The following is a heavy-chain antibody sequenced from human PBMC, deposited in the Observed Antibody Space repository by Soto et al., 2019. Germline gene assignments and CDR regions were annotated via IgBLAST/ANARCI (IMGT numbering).Heavy chain of an antibody. CDR1: GFTFSSYG. D-gene: IGHD3-10*01. CDR3: ASSRVVPTIGDNYYYYGMDV. V-gene: IGHV3-33*01. Sequence: GGSLRLSCAASGFTFSSYGMHWVRQAPGKGLEWVAVIWYDGSNKYYADSVKGRFTISRDNSKNTLYLQMNSLRAEDTAVYYCASSRVVPTIGDNYYYYGMDVWGQGTTVTVSS. CDR2: IWYDGSNK. J-gene: IGHJ6*02.